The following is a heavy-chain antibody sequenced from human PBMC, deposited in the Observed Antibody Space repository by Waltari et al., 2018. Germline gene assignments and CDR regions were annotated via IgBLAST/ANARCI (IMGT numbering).Heavy chain of an antibody. CDR1: GGSFRSYY. CDR2: INHSGST. CDR3: ARIGYSSGWSDY. D-gene: IGHD6-19*01. V-gene: IGHV4-34*01. Sequence: QVQLQQWGAGLLKPSETLSLTWAGSGGSFRSYYWSWIRQPPGKGLEWIGEINHSGSTNYNPSLKSRVTISVDTSKNQFSLKLSSVTAADTAVYYCARIGYSSGWSDYWGQGTLVTVSS. J-gene: IGHJ4*02.